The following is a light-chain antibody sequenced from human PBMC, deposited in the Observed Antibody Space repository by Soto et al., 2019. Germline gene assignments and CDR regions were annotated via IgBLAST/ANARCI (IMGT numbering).Light chain of an antibody. V-gene: IGLV1-44*01. CDR2: SND. Sequence: QSVLTQPPSASGTPGQRVPISCSGRSSNIGSNIVNWYQQLPGTAPKLLIYSNDRRPSGVPDRFSGSKSGTSASLAISGLQSEDEADYYCAAWDDSLNGYVFGTGTKVTVL. CDR3: AAWDDSLNGYV. CDR1: SSNIGSNI. J-gene: IGLJ1*01.